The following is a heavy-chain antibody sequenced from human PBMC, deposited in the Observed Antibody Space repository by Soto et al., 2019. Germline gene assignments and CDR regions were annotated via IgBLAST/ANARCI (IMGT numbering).Heavy chain of an antibody. CDR1: GGSISSGDYY. Sequence: SETLSLICTVSGGSISSGDYYWSWIRQPPGKGLEWIGYIYYSGSTYYNPSLKSRVTISVDTSKNQFSLKLSSVTAADTAVYYCARALGSSWYYYYYYGMDVWGQGTTVT. D-gene: IGHD6-13*01. V-gene: IGHV4-30-4*01. CDR3: ARALGSSWYYYYYYGMDV. CDR2: IYYSGST. J-gene: IGHJ6*02.